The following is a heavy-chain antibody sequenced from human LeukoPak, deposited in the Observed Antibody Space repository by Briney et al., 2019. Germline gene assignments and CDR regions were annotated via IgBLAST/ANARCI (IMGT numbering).Heavy chain of an antibody. J-gene: IGHJ4*02. CDR3: AKARIPSGNGYCSD. Sequence: PGGSLRLSCAGSGFTFSSYAMSWVRQAPGKGLEWVSDISGAGDRTYYADSVKGRFTISRDNSKSTLSLQMTSLRAEDTAIYYCAKARIPSGNGYCSDWGQGTLVTVSS. D-gene: IGHD3-22*01. CDR2: ISGAGDRT. V-gene: IGHV3-23*01. CDR1: GFTFSSYA.